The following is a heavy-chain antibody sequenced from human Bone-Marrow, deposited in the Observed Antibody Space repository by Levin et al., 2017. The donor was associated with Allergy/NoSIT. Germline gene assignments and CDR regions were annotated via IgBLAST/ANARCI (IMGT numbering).Heavy chain of an antibody. CDR2: FDPEDGKT. Sequence: GASVKVSCKVSGYTLADLSIHWVRQAPGKGLEWMGGFDPEDGKTLYAQNFQGRVTMTEDTSADTAYMEVSSLTSEDTAVYYCATVSRFLEWVLAGDYSYAMDVWGQGTTVTVSS. CDR1: GYTLADLS. CDR3: ATVSRFLEWVLAGDYSYAMDV. D-gene: IGHD3-3*01. J-gene: IGHJ6*02. V-gene: IGHV1-24*01.